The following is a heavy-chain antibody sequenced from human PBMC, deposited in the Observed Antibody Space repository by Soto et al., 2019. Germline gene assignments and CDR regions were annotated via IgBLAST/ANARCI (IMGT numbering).Heavy chain of an antibody. CDR3: AKTPEWRVPPDV. D-gene: IGHD6-19*01. J-gene: IGHJ6*02. V-gene: IGHV3-23*01. CDR2: ISGSGGTT. Sequence: EVQLLESGGGLVQPGGSLRLSCAASGFTFSNHAMNWVRQPPGKGLEWVSVISGSGGTTYYADSVKGRFTISRDKSNNTLYLQMNSLRAEDTAVYYCAKTPEWRVPPDVWGQGTTVTVSS. CDR1: GFTFSNHA.